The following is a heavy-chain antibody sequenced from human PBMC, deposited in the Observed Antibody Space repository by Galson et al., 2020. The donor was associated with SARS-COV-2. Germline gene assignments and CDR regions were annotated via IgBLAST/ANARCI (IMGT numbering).Heavy chain of an antibody. J-gene: IGHJ2*01. CDR2: IYQSGTT. V-gene: IGHV4-38-2*02. Sequence: SETLSLTCTVSGYSISSGYYWGWIRQPPGKGLEWIGSIYQSGTTYYNPSLKSRVAMSVDTSKNQFSLKLTSMTAADTAFYYCARGDLTFYYGSGTDRMRDWYFDLWGRVTLVTVSS. CDR3: ARGDLTFYYGSGTDRMRDWYFDL. CDR1: GYSISSGYY. D-gene: IGHD3-10*01.